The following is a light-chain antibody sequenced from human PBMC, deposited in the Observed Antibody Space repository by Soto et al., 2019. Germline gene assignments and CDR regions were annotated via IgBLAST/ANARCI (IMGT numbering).Light chain of an antibody. CDR2: GNS. Sequence: QSVLTQPPSVSGAPGQRVTISCTGSRSNIGAGYDVHWYQQLLGTAPKLLIYGNSNRPSGVPDRFSGSKSGTSASLAITGLQAEDEADYYCQSYDSSMSGSIFGGGTKVTV. CDR1: RSNIGAGYD. V-gene: IGLV1-40*01. J-gene: IGLJ2*01. CDR3: QSYDSSMSGSI.